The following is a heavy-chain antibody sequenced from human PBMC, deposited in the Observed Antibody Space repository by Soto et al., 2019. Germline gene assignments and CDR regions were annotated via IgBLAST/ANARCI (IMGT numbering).Heavy chain of an antibody. Sequence: SGPTLVKPTQTLTLTCTFSGFSLSTSGVGVGWIRQPPGKALEWLALIYWNDVKRYSPSLKSRLTITKDTSKNQVVLTMTNMDPVDTATYYCAHTGIAVAGTKLNWFDPWGQGTLVTVSS. J-gene: IGHJ5*02. V-gene: IGHV2-5*01. CDR3: AHTGIAVAGTKLNWFDP. CDR2: IYWNDVK. D-gene: IGHD6-19*01. CDR1: GFSLSTSGVG.